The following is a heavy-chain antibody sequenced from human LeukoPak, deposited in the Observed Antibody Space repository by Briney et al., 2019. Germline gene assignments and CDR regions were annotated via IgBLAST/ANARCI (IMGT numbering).Heavy chain of an antibody. Sequence: SQTLSLTCAISGDSVSINSAAWNWSRQSPSRGLEWLGRTYYRSKWYNDYAVSVKSRITINPDTAKNQFSLQLSSVTAADTAVYYCARRGYDYVWGSYRYTQGSPYYYYYYMDVWGKGTTVTISS. J-gene: IGHJ6*03. D-gene: IGHD3-16*02. CDR2: TYYRSKWYN. CDR1: GDSVSINSAA. CDR3: ARRGYDYVWGSYRYTQGSPYYYYYYMDV. V-gene: IGHV6-1*01.